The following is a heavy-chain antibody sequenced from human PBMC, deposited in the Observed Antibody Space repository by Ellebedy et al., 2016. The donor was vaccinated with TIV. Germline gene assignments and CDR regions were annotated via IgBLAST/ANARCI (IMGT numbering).Heavy chain of an antibody. CDR2: IKSKTDGWTT. V-gene: IGHV3-15*07. D-gene: IGHD3-16*02. Sequence: GESLKISCAASGFTFTNAWMNWVRQTPGKGLEWVGRIKSKTDGWTTDYAAPVKGRFTISRDDSKNTLYLQMNSLKTEDTAVYYCTLQSPVITFGGVVVPSYFDSWGQGTLVTVSS. CDR1: GFTFTNAW. CDR3: TLQSPVITFGGVVVPSYFDS. J-gene: IGHJ4*02.